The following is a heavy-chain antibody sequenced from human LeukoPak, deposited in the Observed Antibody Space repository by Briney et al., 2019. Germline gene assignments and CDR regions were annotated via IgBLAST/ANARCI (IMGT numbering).Heavy chain of an antibody. J-gene: IGHJ5*02. D-gene: IGHD2-15*01. CDR1: GYTLTELS. CDR3: ATGPGYCSGGSCYSRGYSWFDP. V-gene: IGHV1-24*01. Sequence: GASVTVSCKVSGYTLTELSMHWVRQAPGKGLEWMGGFDPEDGETIYAQKFQGRVTVTEDTSKDTAYMELSSLRSEDTAVYYCATGPGYCSGGSCYSRGYSWFDPWGQGTLVTVSS. CDR2: FDPEDGET.